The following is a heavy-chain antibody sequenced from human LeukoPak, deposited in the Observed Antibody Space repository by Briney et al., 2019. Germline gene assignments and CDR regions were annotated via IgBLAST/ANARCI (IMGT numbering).Heavy chain of an antibody. CDR1: GDSISSYY. V-gene: IGHV4-59*08. CDR2: IYYSGST. J-gene: IGHJ4*02. Sequence: SETLSLTCTVSGDSISSYYWSWIRQPPGKGLEWIGYIYYSGSTNYNPSLKSRVTISVDTSKNQFSLKLSSVIAADTAVYYCARQYSSGWYGGYYFDYWGQGTLVTVSS. CDR3: ARQYSSGWYGGYYFDY. D-gene: IGHD6-19*01.